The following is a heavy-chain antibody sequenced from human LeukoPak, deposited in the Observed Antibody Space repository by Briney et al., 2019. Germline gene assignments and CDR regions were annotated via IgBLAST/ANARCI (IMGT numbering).Heavy chain of an antibody. CDR3: ARVHFYDSSGYSLINP. CDR1: GYTFTDYY. CDR2: INPNSGGT. V-gene: IGHV1-2*02. Sequence: ASVKVSCKASGYTFTDYYMHWVRQAPGQGLEWMGWINPNSGGTNYAQKFQGRVTMTRDTSINTAYMELSRLKSDDTAVYYCARVHFYDSSGYSLINPWGQGTLVTVSS. J-gene: IGHJ4*02. D-gene: IGHD3-22*01.